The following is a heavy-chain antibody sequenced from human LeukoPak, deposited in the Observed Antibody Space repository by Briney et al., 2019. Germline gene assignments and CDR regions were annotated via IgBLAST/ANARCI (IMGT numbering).Heavy chain of an antibody. J-gene: IGHJ6*03. CDR3: ARALFAGGHYYYMDV. CDR2: INHSGST. D-gene: IGHD3-16*01. V-gene: IGHV4-34*01. Sequence: SETLSLTCAVYGGSFSGYYWSWIRQPPGKGLEWIGEINHSGSTNYNPSLKSRVTISVDTSKNQFSLKLSSVTAADTAVYYCARALFAGGHYYYMDVWGKGTTVTVSS. CDR1: GGSFSGYY.